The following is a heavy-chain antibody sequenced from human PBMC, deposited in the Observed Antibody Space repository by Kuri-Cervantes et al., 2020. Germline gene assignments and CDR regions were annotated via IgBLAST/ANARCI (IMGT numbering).Heavy chain of an antibody. CDR2: INPNSGGT. V-gene: IGHV1-2*02. D-gene: IGHD6-13*01. J-gene: IGHJ6*02. Sequence: ASVKVSCKASGYTFTGYYMHWVRQAPGQGLEWMGWINPNSGGTNYAQKFQGRVTMTRDASISTAYMELSRLRSDDTAVYYCARGGAAAGTGPYYYYYGMDVWAQGTTVTVSS. CDR1: GYTFTGYY. CDR3: ARGGAAAGTGPYYYYYGMDV.